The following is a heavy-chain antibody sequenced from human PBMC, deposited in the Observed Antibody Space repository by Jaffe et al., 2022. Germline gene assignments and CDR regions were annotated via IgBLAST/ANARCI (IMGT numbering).Heavy chain of an antibody. CDR3: ARDRGFLFGGAFDI. Sequence: QVQLQESGPGLVKPSETLSLTCTVSGGSISSYYWSWIRQPPGKGLEWIGYIYYSGSTNYNPSLKSRVTISVDTSKNQFSLKLSSVTAADTAVYYCARDRGFLFGGAFDIWGQGTMVTVSS. D-gene: IGHD3-10*02. J-gene: IGHJ3*02. CDR2: IYYSGST. CDR1: GGSISSYY. V-gene: IGHV4-59*01.